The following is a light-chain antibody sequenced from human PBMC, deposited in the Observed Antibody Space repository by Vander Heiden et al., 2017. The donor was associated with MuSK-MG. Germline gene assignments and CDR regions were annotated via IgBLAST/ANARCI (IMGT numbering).Light chain of an antibody. V-gene: IGKV1-5*03. J-gene: IGKJ1*01. Sequence: DIQMTQSPSTLSASVGDRVTITCRASQSINIWLAWYQQKPGKAPKLLIYRASSLESGVPSRFSGSGSGTEFTLTSSSLQPDDFATYYCQHYYSYRTFGQGTTVEIK. CDR1: QSINIW. CDR3: QHYYSYRT. CDR2: RAS.